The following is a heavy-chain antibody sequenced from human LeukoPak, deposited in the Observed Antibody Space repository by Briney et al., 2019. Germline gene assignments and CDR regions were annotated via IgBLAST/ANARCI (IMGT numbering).Heavy chain of an antibody. CDR3: ARDKIVGATLLDY. CDR1: GFTFSSHA. Sequence: GGSLRLSCAASGFTFSSHAMSWVRQALGKGLEWVSVISGSGGSTYYADSVKGRFTISRDNAKNSLYLQMNSLRAEDTAVYYCARDKIVGATLLDYWGQGTLVTVSS. D-gene: IGHD1-26*01. V-gene: IGHV3-23*01. J-gene: IGHJ4*02. CDR2: ISGSGGST.